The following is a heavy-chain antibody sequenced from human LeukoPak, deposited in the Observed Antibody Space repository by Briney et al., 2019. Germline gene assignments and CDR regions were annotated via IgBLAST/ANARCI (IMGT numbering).Heavy chain of an antibody. V-gene: IGHV1-69*13. Sequence: SVKVSCKASGGTFSSYAISWVRQAPGQGLEWMGGIMPIFGTANYAQKFQGRVTITADEYTSTAYMELSSLRSEDTAVYYCAREGIVMIYSNSLDYWGQGTLVTVSS. D-gene: IGHD4-11*01. CDR1: GGTFSSYA. CDR2: IMPIFGTA. J-gene: IGHJ4*02. CDR3: AREGIVMIYSNSLDY.